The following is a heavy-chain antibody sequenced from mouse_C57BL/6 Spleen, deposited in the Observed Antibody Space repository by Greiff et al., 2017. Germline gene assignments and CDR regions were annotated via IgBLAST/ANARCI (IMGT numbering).Heavy chain of an antibody. Sequence: DVQLVESGGGLVQPGGSLKLSCAASGFTFSDYYMYWVRQTPEKRLEWVAYISNGGGSTYYPDTVKGRFTISRDNAKNTLYLQMSRLKSEDTAMYYCAREGRGMDYWGQGTSVTVSS. J-gene: IGHJ4*01. CDR3: AREGRGMDY. V-gene: IGHV5-12*01. CDR1: GFTFSDYY. CDR2: ISNGGGST.